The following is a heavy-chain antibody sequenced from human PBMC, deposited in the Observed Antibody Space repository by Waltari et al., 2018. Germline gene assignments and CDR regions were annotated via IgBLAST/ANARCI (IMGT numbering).Heavy chain of an antibody. J-gene: IGHJ4*02. V-gene: IGHV4-39*07. CDR1: GGSISSSSYS. CDR3: AGQRITMVREAHPYYFDY. CDR2: IYYSGST. Sequence: QLQLQESGPGLVTPSETLSLPCTVPGGSISSSSYSWGWIRHPTGKGLEWIGSIYYSGSTYYNPSLKSRVTISVDTSKNQFSLKLSSVTAADMAVYYCAGQRITMVREAHPYYFDYWGQGTLVTVSS. D-gene: IGHD3-10*01.